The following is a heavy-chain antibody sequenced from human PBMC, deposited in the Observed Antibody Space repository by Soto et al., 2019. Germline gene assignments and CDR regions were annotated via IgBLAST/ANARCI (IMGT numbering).Heavy chain of an antibody. CDR1: GFTFSSYG. V-gene: IGHV3-30*18. D-gene: IGHD6-6*01. CDR2: ISYDGSNK. J-gene: IGHJ6*02. CDR3: AKARAARIYYYYGMDV. Sequence: PGGSLRLSCAASGFTFSSYGMHWVRQAPGKGLEWVAVISYDGSNKYYADSVKGRFTISRDNSKNTLYLQMNSLRAEDTAVYYCAKARAARIYYYYGMDVWGQGTTVTVSS.